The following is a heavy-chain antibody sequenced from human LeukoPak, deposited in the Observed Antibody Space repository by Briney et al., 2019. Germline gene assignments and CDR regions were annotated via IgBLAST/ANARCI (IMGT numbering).Heavy chain of an antibody. CDR2: INHSEST. D-gene: IGHD3-10*01. Sequence: QPSETLSLTCAVYGGSFSGFYWSWVRQPPGKGLEWIGEINHSESTHYNPSFKSRVTILVDTSRNQFSLKLTSVTAADTAVYYCARGPDSGGHFAWFDPWGQGTLVTVSS. V-gene: IGHV4-34*01. CDR3: ARGPDSGGHFAWFDP. J-gene: IGHJ5*02. CDR1: GGSFSGFY.